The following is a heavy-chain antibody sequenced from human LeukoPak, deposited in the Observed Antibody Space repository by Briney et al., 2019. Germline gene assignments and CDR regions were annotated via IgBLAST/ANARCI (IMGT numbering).Heavy chain of an antibody. V-gene: IGHV1-24*01. CDR3: ATEATSNDAFDI. CDR1: GYTLTELS. J-gene: IGHJ3*02. CDR2: FDPEDGET. Sequence: ASVKVSCKVSGYTLTELSMHWVRQAPGKGLEWMGGFDPEDGETIYAQKFQGRVTMTEDTSTDTAYMELSSLRSEDTAVYYCATEATSNDAFDIWGQGTKVTVSS. D-gene: IGHD5-12*01.